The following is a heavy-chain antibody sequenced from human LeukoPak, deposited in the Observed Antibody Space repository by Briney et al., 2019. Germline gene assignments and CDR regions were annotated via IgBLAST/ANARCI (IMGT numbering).Heavy chain of an antibody. CDR3: ARDPRYSGYDFSYFDY. J-gene: IGHJ4*02. Sequence: PGRSLRLSCAASGFTFSSYGMYWVRQAPGKGLEWVAVIWYDGSNKYYADSVKGRFTISRDNSKNTLYLQMNSLRAEDTAVYYCARDPRYSGYDFSYFDYWGQGTLVTVSS. V-gene: IGHV3-33*01. CDR2: IWYDGSNK. CDR1: GFTFSSYG. D-gene: IGHD5-12*01.